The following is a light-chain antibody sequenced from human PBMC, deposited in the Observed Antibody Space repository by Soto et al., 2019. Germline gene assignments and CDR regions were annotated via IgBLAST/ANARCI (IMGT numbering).Light chain of an antibody. CDR2: VVS. J-gene: IGKJ1*01. CDR3: QQRHSIPLT. CDR1: RRVSNY. V-gene: IGKV1-39*01. Sequence: DLQMTQSPSSLSASVGDRVTITCRASRRVSNYLSWYQQKPGTAPKLLIYVVSSLQSGVPSRFSGSGSGTDFTLTIRSLQHEDIATYYCQQRHSIPLTFGQGIKVELK.